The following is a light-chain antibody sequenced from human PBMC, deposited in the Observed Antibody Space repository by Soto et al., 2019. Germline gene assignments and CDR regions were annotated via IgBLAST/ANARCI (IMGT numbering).Light chain of an antibody. V-gene: IGKV1-9*01. CDR1: LGIRNS. CDR2: RAS. Sequence: IPLTQSPPFLSASVGDRVSITYLDSLGIRNSAAWYPQNPGNARQLLIFRASTLKSGVPSRFSGSGSGTELTLTIRGLQPEDLATYYCQQLHTYPLTFGGGTKV. CDR3: QQLHTYPLT. J-gene: IGKJ4*01.